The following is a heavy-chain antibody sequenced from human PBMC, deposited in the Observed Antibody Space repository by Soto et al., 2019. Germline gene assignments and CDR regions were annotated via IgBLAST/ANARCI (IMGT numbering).Heavy chain of an antibody. CDR2: IIPIFGTA. J-gene: IGHJ4*02. CDR3: ARPLHSYDSRAQGFDY. CDR1: GGTFSSYA. D-gene: IGHD3-22*01. Sequence: QVQLVQSGAEVKKPGSSVKVSCKASGGTFSSYAISWVRQAPGQGLEWMGGIIPIFGTANYAQKFQGRVTMTADESTSTAYLELSSLRSEDTAVYYCARPLHSYDSRAQGFDYWGQGTLVTVSS. V-gene: IGHV1-69*01.